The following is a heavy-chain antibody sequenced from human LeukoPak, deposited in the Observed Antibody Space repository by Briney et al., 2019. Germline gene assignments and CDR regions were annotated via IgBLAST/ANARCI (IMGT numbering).Heavy chain of an antibody. CDR1: GYTFTSYY. J-gene: IGHJ4*02. Sequence: ASVKVSCKASGYTFTSYYMHWVRQAPGQGLEWMGWINPNSGGTNYAQKFQGRVTMTRDTSISTAYMELSRLRSDDTAVYYCARDRNDYSNYILDYWGQGTLVTVSS. D-gene: IGHD4-11*01. CDR3: ARDRNDYSNYILDY. V-gene: IGHV1-2*02. CDR2: INPNSGGT.